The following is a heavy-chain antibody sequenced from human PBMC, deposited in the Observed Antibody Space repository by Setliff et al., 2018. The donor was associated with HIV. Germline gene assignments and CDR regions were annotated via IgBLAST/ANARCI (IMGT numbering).Heavy chain of an antibody. V-gene: IGHV3-33*08. CDR2: IRYDESDK. CDR1: GFIFSSHG. Sequence: LSCAISGFIFSSHGMHWVRQAPGKGLEWVAFIRYDESDKQYADSVKGRFTISRDNSRNSVYLQMDNLGAEDTAVYFCARDDGGYMSGVYFDCWGQGTRVTVSS. J-gene: IGHJ4*02. D-gene: IGHD3-10*02. CDR3: ARDDGGYMSGVYFDC.